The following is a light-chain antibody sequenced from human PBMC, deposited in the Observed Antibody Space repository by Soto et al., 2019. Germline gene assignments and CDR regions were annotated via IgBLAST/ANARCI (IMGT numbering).Light chain of an antibody. CDR1: QSVSSY. V-gene: IGKV3-11*01. Sequence: EIVLTQSPATLSLSPGERATLSCRASQSVSSYLAWYQQKPGQAPRLLIYDASNRATGIPARFSGSGSGTDFTLTISSLEPEDFAVYYCPQRSPLTFGQGTRLEIK. CDR2: DAS. CDR3: PQRSPLT. J-gene: IGKJ5*01.